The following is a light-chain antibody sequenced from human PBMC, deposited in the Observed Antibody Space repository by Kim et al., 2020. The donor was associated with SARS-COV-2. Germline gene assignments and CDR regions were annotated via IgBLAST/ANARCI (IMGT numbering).Light chain of an antibody. CDR2: DVS. Sequence: PDHSITISCTGPSSDFGTYNLVSWYQHHPGKAPKFIIYDVSKRPSGVSTRFSGSKSGNTASLTISGLQAEDEADYYCCTYAGGPYVFGTGTKVTVL. V-gene: IGLV2-23*02. CDR3: CTYAGGPYV. CDR1: SSDFGTYNL. J-gene: IGLJ1*01.